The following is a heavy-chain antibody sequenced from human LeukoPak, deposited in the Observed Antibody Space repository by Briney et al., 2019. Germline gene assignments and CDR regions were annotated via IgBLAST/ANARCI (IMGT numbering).Heavy chain of an antibody. CDR2: ISGNSGSI. Sequence: GRSLRLSCAASGFTFDDYAMHWARQAPGKGLESVSGISGNSGSIGYAESVEGRFTISRDNAKTSLYLQMNSLRAEDMALYYCAKDRRDGYKRDYSDYWGQGTLVTVSS. J-gene: IGHJ4*02. CDR3: AKDRRDGYKRDYSDY. CDR1: GFTFDDYA. D-gene: IGHD5-24*01. V-gene: IGHV3-9*03.